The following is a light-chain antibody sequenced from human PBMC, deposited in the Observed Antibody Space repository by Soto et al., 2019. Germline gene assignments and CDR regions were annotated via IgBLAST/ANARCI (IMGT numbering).Light chain of an antibody. Sequence: DIQMTQSPSSLSASVGDRVTITCRASQAIYNYLAWYQQKPGKVPTLLISAASTLQSGVPSRFSGSGSGTDFTLTISSLQREDGATYYCQKFSAVPAFGGGTKVEI. J-gene: IGKJ4*02. CDR3: QKFSAVPA. CDR1: QAIYNY. CDR2: AAS. V-gene: IGKV1-27*01.